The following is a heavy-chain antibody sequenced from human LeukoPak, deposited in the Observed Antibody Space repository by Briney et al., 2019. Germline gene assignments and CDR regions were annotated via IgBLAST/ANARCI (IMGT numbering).Heavy chain of an antibody. CDR1: GFSLSTSGVG. Sequence: ESGPRLVNPTQTLTLTCTFSGFSLSTSGVGVGWIRQPPGKALEWLALIYWDDDKRYSPSLKSRLTITKDTSKNQEVLTMTNMDPVDTATYYCAHSPGGGYSGYGYNWFDPWGQGTLVTVSS. J-gene: IGHJ5*02. CDR3: AHSPGGGYSGYGYNWFDP. CDR2: IYWDDDK. V-gene: IGHV2-5*02. D-gene: IGHD5-12*01.